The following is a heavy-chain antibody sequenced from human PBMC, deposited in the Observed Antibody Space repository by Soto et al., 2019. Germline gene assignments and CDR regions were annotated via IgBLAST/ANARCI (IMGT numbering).Heavy chain of an antibody. CDR2: ISSSGSTI. J-gene: IGHJ4*02. Sequence: EVQLVESGGGLVQPGGSLRLSCAASGFTFSSYGMNWVRQAPGKGLEWGSYISSSGSTIYYAESVRGRFSISRDNAKNSLCLQMDSLRDEDTAVYFCADDEDGDSDFDSWGQGTLVTVSS. V-gene: IGHV3-48*02. CDR1: GFTFSSYG. D-gene: IGHD4-17*01. CDR3: ADDEDGDSDFDS.